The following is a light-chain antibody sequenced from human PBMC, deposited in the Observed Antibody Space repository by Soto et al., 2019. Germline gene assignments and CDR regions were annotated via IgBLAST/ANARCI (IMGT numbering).Light chain of an antibody. CDR3: QQYDNSIT. CDR1: QSVSSNY. J-gene: IGKJ5*01. V-gene: IGKV3-20*01. Sequence: EIVLTQSPDTLSLSPGESATLSCRASQSVSSNYLAWYQHKPGQAPRLLIYGASTRATGVPDRFSGSGSGTDFTLTISRLEPEDFAVFYCQQYDNSITFGQGTRLEIE. CDR2: GAS.